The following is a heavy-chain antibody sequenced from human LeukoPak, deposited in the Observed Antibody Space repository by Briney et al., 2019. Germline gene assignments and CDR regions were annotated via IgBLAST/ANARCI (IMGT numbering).Heavy chain of an antibody. CDR1: VYTFIRYG. V-gene: IGHV1-18*01. CDR3: ARDFTGGRVVVVPAVWFDP. CDR2: ISAYNGNT. J-gene: IGHJ5*02. D-gene: IGHD2-2*01. Sequence: ASVKVSCKASVYTFIRYGISWVRQAPGQGRERVGWISAYNGNTKYAQRFQGRVTMTTDTSTSTAYMELRSLRSDDTAVYDCARDFTGGRVVVVPAVWFDPWGQGTLVTVSS.